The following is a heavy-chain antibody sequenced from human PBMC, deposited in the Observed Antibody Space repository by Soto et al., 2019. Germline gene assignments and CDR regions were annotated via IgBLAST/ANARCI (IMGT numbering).Heavy chain of an antibody. CDR3: AKGDNLGPKIGYAFDP. CDR2: TYFRSKWYN. J-gene: IGHJ5*02. Sequence: SQTLSLTCAISGDSVSSNTASWNWIRQSPSRGLEWLGRTYFRSKWYNDYAVSVKSLIIINPDTSNNQFSLQLNSVTPEDTAVYFCAKGDNLGPKIGYAFDPWGQGIMVTSPQ. V-gene: IGHV6-1*01. CDR1: GDSVSSNTAS. D-gene: IGHD5-12*01.